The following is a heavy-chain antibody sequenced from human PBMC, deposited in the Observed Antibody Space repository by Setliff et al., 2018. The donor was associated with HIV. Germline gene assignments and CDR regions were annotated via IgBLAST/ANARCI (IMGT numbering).Heavy chain of an antibody. Sequence: PGGSLRLSCAASGFTFSRLGMHWVRQTPGRGLEWVAIIWYDGNNKQYADSMKGRFTISRDNSNNMLSLQMNSLSVEDTAVYYCAREVAADGTYFDYWGQGALVTVSS. CDR1: GFTFSRLG. J-gene: IGHJ4*01. V-gene: IGHV3-33*01. CDR3: AREVAADGTYFDY. D-gene: IGHD6-13*01. CDR2: IWYDGNNK.